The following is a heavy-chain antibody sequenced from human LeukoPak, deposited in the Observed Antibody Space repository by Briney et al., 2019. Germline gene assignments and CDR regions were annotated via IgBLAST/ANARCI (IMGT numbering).Heavy chain of an antibody. CDR1: GFTFSSYA. Sequence: GGSLRLSRAASGFTFSSYAMSWVRQAPGKGLEWVSGISGSGGSTYYADSVKGRFTISRDNSKNTVYLQMNSLRTEDTAVYYCARPSPPGDGYNPCDYWGPGALVIVSS. J-gene: IGHJ4*02. CDR2: ISGSGGST. CDR3: ARPSPPGDGYNPCDY. V-gene: IGHV3-23*01. D-gene: IGHD5-24*01.